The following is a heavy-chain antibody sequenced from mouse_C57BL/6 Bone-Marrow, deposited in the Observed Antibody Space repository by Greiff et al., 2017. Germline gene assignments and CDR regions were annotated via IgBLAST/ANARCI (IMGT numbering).Heavy chain of an antibody. D-gene: IGHD4-1*01. Sequence: VKLQESGAELVRPGTSVKVSCKASGYAFTNYLIEWVKQRPGQGLEWIGVINPGSGGTNYNEKFKGKATLTADKSSSTAYMQLSSLTSEDSAVYFCARTGTDAYWGQGTLVTVSA. CDR1: GYAFTNYL. V-gene: IGHV1-54*01. J-gene: IGHJ3*01. CDR2: INPGSGGT. CDR3: ARTGTDAY.